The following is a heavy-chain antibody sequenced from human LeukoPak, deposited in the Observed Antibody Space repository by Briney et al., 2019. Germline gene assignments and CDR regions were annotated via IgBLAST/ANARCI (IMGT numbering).Heavy chain of an antibody. J-gene: IGHJ6*02. Sequence: PGGSLRLSCAASAFAFSSYAMSWVRQAPGKGLEWVSAISGSGGSTYYADSVKGRFTISRDNSKNTLYLQMNSLRAEDTAVYYCAKGGRAMVRGTHPYYYYYGMDVWGQGTTVTVSS. V-gene: IGHV3-23*01. D-gene: IGHD3-10*01. CDR2: ISGSGGST. CDR3: AKGGRAMVRGTHPYYYYYGMDV. CDR1: AFAFSSYA.